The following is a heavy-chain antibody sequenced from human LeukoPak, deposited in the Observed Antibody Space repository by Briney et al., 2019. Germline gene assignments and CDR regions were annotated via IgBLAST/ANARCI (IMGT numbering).Heavy chain of an antibody. CDR3: ARGRSEWPHYYYYYGMDV. CDR2: INHSGST. V-gene: IGHV4-34*01. CDR1: GGSFSGYY. Sequence: TSETLSLTCAVSGGSFSGYYWSWIRQPQGKGLEWIGEINHSGSTNYNPSLKSRVTISVDTSKNQFSLKLSSVTAADTAVYYCARGRSEWPHYYYYYGMDVWGQGTTVTVSS. J-gene: IGHJ6*02. D-gene: IGHD2-8*01.